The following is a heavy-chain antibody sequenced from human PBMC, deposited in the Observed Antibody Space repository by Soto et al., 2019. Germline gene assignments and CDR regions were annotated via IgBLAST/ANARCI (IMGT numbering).Heavy chain of an antibody. CDR2: IYYSGST. J-gene: IGHJ4*01. CDR1: GCSISSYY. D-gene: IGHD3-10*01. Sequence: SETLSLTCTFSGCSISSYYWSLIRQPPGKGLEWIGYIYYSGSTNYNPSLKSRATISVDTSKNQFSLKLNSMTAADTAVYYCARHNYGSGSTYFDPWGPGTLVTVSS. V-gene: IGHV4-59*08. CDR3: ARHNYGSGSTYFDP.